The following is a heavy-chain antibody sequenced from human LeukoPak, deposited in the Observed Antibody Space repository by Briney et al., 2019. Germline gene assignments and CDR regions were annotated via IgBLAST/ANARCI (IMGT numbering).Heavy chain of an antibody. J-gene: IGHJ4*02. CDR1: GFTVSSDY. CDR2: IYSDGNT. Sequence: PGGSLRLSCAASGFTVSSDYMSWVRQAPGNGLEWVSVIYSDGNTYYADSVKGRFTISRDNSKNTVYLQMNSLRVEDTAVYYCARAAWDYWGQGTLVTVSS. D-gene: IGHD2-21*01. V-gene: IGHV3-66*01. CDR3: ARAAWDY.